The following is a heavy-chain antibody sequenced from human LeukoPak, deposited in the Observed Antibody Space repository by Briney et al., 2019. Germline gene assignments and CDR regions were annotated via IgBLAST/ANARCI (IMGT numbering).Heavy chain of an antibody. D-gene: IGHD7-27*01. CDR1: GFTFSSYS. Sequence: GGSLRLSCAASGFTFSSYSMNWVRQAPGKGLEWVSYISSSGSTIYYADSVKGRFTISRDNAKNSLYLQMNSLRAGDTAVYYCARANWDAFDYWGQGTLVTVSS. V-gene: IGHV3-48*04. J-gene: IGHJ4*02. CDR3: ARANWDAFDY. CDR2: ISSSGSTI.